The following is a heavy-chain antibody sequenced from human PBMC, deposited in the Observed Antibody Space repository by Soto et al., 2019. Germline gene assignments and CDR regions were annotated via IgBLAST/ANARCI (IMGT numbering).Heavy chain of an antibody. J-gene: IGHJ5*02. CDR2: IFYSGST. CDR1: GDSISSYY. V-gene: IGHV4-59*01. CDR3: ARSSGWLVRWFDP. D-gene: IGHD6-19*01. Sequence: SETLSLTCIVSGDSISSYYWSWIRQPPGKGLEWIGYIFYSGSTNYNPSLKSRVTISVDTSKNQFSLKLSSVTAADTAVYYCARSSGWLVRWFDPWGQGSLVTVSS.